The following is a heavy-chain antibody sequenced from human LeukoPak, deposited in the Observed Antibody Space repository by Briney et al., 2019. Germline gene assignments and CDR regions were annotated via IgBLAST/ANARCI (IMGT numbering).Heavy chain of an antibody. J-gene: IGHJ6*02. CDR2: FDPEDGET. V-gene: IGHV1-24*01. CDR1: GYTLTELS. CDR3: ATDARFAVYYGMDV. D-gene: IGHD3-16*01. Sequence: ASVKVSCKVSGYTLTELSMHWVRQAPGKGLEWMGGFDPEDGETIYAQKFQGRVTMTEDTSTDTACMELSSLRSEDTAVYYCATDARFAVYYGMDVWGQGTTVTVSS.